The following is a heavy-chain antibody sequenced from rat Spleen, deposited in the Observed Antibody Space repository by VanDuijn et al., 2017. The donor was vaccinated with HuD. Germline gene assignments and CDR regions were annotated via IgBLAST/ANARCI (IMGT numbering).Heavy chain of an antibody. D-gene: IGHD4-3*01. V-gene: IGHV2-30*01. CDR1: GFSLTSSN. Sequence: QVQLKESGPGLVQPSQTLSLTCTVSGFSLTSSNVHWVRQPTGKGLEWLGIIWTAGSTDYNSALRSRLSISRDTSKSQVFLKMNSLQTEDIATYYCARGFGFYTGDYFDYWGQGVKVTVSS. J-gene: IGHJ2*01. CDR3: ARGFGFYTGDYFDY. CDR2: IWTAGST.